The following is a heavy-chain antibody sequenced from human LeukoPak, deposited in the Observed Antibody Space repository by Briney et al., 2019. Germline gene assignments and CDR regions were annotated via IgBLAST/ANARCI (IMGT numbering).Heavy chain of an antibody. V-gene: IGHV3-64D*06. CDR1: GFTISRYA. Sequence: DPGGSLRLSCSASGFTISRYAMHWVRQAPGKGLEYVSAISSNGGSTYYADSVKGRFTISRDNSKNTLYLQMSSLRAEDTAVYYCVKDGGYSGYETFGYWGQGTLVTVYS. CDR3: VKDGGYSGYETFGY. J-gene: IGHJ4*02. D-gene: IGHD5-12*01. CDR2: ISSNGGST.